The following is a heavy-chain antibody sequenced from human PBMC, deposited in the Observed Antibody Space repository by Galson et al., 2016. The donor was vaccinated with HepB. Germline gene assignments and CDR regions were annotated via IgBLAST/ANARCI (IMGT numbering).Heavy chain of an antibody. V-gene: IGHV1-8*01. Sequence: SVKVSCKASGYTFTNYDITWVRQAPGQGLEWMGWMNPSSANTGYAQKFRGRVTMTRDTSISTAFMELSSLRSEDTAVYYCARGTRITMIAVVINVSGFFDYWGQGTLVTVSS. CDR3: ARGTRITMIAVVINVSGFFDY. J-gene: IGHJ4*02. D-gene: IGHD3-22*01. CDR2: MNPSSANT. CDR1: GYTFTNYD.